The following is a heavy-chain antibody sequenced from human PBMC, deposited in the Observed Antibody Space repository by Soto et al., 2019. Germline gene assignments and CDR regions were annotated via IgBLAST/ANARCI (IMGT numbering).Heavy chain of an antibody. V-gene: IGHV1-3*01. J-gene: IGHJ4*02. D-gene: IGHD5-18*01. CDR2: INAGNGNT. CDR3: ARGVGRQLWPDY. Sequence: GASVKVSCKASGYTFTSYAMHWVRQAPGQRLEWMGWINAGNGNTKYSQKFQGRVTITRDTSASTAYMELRSLRSDDTAVYYCARGVGRQLWPDYWGQGTLVTVSS. CDR1: GYTFTSYA.